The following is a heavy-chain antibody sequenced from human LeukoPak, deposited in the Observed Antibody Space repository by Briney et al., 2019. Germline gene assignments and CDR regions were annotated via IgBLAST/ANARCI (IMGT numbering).Heavy chain of an antibody. D-gene: IGHD2-15*01. CDR3: ANGPLNPAIDY. CDR1: GFTFSSYW. V-gene: IGHV3-7*03. J-gene: IGHJ4*02. CDR2: IKQDGSEK. Sequence: GGSLRLSCAASGFTFSSYWMSWVRQAPGKGGEGVANIKQDGSEKYYVHSVKGRFTISRDNAKNSLYLQMNSLRAEDTAVYYCANGPLNPAIDYWGQGTLVTVSS.